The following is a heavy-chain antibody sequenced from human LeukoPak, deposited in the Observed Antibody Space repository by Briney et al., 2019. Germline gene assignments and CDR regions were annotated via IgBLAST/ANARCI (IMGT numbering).Heavy chain of an antibody. CDR2: IYYSGST. CDR1: GGSISSYY. CDR3: AREGLVWFGGPDAFDI. V-gene: IGHV4-59*01. J-gene: IGHJ3*02. D-gene: IGHD3-10*01. Sequence: PSETLSLTRTVSGGSISSYYWSWIRQPPGKGLEWLGYIYYSGSTNYNPSLKSRVTISVDTSKNQFSLNLSSVTAADTAVYYCAREGLVWFGGPDAFDIWGQGTMVTVSS.